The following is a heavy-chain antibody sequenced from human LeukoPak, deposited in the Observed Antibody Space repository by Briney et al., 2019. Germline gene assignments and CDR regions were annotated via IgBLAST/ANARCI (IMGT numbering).Heavy chain of an antibody. CDR3: ARDYSRYCSSTSCSLDY. CDR1: GFTFSSYA. Sequence: PGGSLRLSCAASGFTFSSYAMHWVRQAPGKGLEWVAVISYDGSNKCYADSVKGRFTISRDNYKNTLYLQMNSLRAEDTAMYYCARDYSRYCSSTSCSLDYWGQGTLVTVSS. V-gene: IGHV3-30-3*01. J-gene: IGHJ4*02. D-gene: IGHD2-2*01. CDR2: ISYDGSNK.